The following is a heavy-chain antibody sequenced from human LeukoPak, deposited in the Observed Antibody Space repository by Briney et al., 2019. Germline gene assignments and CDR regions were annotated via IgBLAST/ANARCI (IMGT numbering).Heavy chain of an antibody. J-gene: IGHJ4*02. Sequence: GSLRLSCAASGFTFNTFWMNWVRLAPGRGLEWLANIRPDGSDKYYVDSVRGRFTISRDNGKNLVYLEMNSLRVEDTAVYYCSGRDSSRNPWAYWGQGTLVSVSS. D-gene: IGHD2-2*01. CDR3: SGRDSSRNPWAY. CDR2: IRPDGSDK. CDR1: GFTFNTFW. V-gene: IGHV3-7*01.